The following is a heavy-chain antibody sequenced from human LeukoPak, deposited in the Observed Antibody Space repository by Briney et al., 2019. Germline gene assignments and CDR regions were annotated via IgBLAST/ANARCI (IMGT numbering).Heavy chain of an antibody. CDR1: GGSISSSNW. D-gene: IGHD3-22*01. CDR2: IYHSGST. CDR3: ARAGSHPYYYDSSGYDFDY. Sequence: SETLSLTCAVSGGSISSSNWWSWVRQPPGKGLEWIGEIYHSGSTNYNPSLKSRVTISVDKSKNQFSLKLSSVTAADTAVYYCARAGSHPYYYDSSGYDFDYWGQGTLVTVSS. V-gene: IGHV4-4*02. J-gene: IGHJ4*02.